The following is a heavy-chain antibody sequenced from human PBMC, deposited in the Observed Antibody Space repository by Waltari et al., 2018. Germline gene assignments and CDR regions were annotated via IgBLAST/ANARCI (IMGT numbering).Heavy chain of an antibody. CDR1: GVAVTANF. CDR2: IHIGGAT. V-gene: IGHV3-53*01. J-gene: IGHJ5*02. CDR3: ARQLGYSYALGS. D-gene: IGHD5-18*01. Sequence: EVQLVESGGTLIQPGGSLRLSCAISGVAVTANFFTWVRQAPGKGRAGVSIIHIGGATDYADSVRGRFTISRDSSKNTLYLQMNRLRVDDTAVYYCARQLGYSYALGSWGQGTLVTVSS.